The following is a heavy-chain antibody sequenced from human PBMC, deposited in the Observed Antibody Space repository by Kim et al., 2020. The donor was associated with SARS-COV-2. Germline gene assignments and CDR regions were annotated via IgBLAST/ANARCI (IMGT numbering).Heavy chain of an antibody. CDR3: AKVAIRFLEWLLPYYYYYMDV. CDR1: GFTFSSYA. CDR2: ISGSGGST. J-gene: IGHJ6*03. V-gene: IGHV3-23*01. D-gene: IGHD3-3*01. Sequence: GGSLRLSCAASGFTFSSYAMSWVRQAPGKGLEWVSAISGSGGSTYYADSVKGRFTISRDNSKNTLYLQMNSLRAEDTAVYYCAKVAIRFLEWLLPYYYYYMDVWGKGTTVTVSS.